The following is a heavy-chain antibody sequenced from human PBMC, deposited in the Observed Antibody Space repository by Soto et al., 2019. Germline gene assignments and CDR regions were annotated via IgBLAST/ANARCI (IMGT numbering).Heavy chain of an antibody. CDR3: ARGVGAYYFDY. J-gene: IGHJ4*02. CDR1: GGTFSTYA. D-gene: IGHD1-26*01. CDR2: IIPIFGTT. V-gene: IGHV1-69*01. Sequence: QVQLVQSGAEVKKPGSSVKVSCKASGGTFSTYAITWVRLAPGQGLEWLGVIIPIFGTTDYARKFQGRVTITAAESTSTVFIELSSLTSEDTAVYYCARGVGAYYFDYWGQGTLVTVSS.